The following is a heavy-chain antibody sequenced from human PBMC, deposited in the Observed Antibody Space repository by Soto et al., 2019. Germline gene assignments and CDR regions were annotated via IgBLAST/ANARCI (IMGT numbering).Heavy chain of an antibody. CDR2: IYDDDAE. J-gene: IGHJ4*02. D-gene: IGHD6-19*01. CDR1: GFTFSTYT. Sequence: GGSLRLSCVASGFTFSTYTMSWVRQAPGKGLEWVSGIYDDDAEYYADSVKGRFTISRDKSKNTLYLQMNSLRAEDTAVYYCAKISSGWSNFDYWGQGTLVTVSS. CDR3: AKISSGWSNFDY. V-gene: IGHV3-66*01.